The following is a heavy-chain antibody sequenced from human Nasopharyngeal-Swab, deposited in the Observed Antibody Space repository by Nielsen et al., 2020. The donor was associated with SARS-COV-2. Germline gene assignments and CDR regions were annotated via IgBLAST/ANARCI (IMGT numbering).Heavy chain of an antibody. J-gene: IGHJ4*02. CDR1: GFTFSTYS. D-gene: IGHD1-7*01. CDR2: ISSSSSYI. Sequence: GESLKISCTASGFTFSTYSMNWVRQAPGKGLEWVSSISSSSSYIYYADSVKGRFTISRDNAKNSLYLQMNSLRAEDTAVYYCARLNYDVFDYWGQGTLVTVSS. V-gene: IGHV3-21*01. CDR3: ARLNYDVFDY.